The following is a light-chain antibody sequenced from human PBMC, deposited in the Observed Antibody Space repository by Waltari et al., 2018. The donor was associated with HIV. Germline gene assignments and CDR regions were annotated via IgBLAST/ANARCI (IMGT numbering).Light chain of an antibody. J-gene: IGLJ3*02. CDR2: DFS. CDR3: CSYAGSYTWV. V-gene: IGLV2-11*01. CDR1: SSDVGGSNY. Sequence: QSALTQPRSVSGSPGQSVTISCTGTSSDVGGSNYVSWYQQHPGKAPKVMIYDFSKRPSGVPDRFSGSKSGNTASLTISGLQAEDEADYYCCSYAGSYTWVFGGGTKMTVL.